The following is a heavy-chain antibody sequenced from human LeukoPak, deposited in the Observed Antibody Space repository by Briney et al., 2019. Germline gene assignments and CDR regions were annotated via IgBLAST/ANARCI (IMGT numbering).Heavy chain of an antibody. J-gene: IGHJ4*02. Sequence: ASVKVSCKASGGTFSSYAISWVRQAPGQGLEWMGGIIPIFGTANYAQKFQGRITMTTDASTTTAYMELRSLRSDDTAVYYCARDSKYYYDTSRWRPPVDYWGQGTLVTVSS. D-gene: IGHD3-22*01. V-gene: IGHV1-69*05. CDR2: IIPIFGTA. CDR1: GGTFSSYA. CDR3: ARDSKYYYDTSRWRPPVDY.